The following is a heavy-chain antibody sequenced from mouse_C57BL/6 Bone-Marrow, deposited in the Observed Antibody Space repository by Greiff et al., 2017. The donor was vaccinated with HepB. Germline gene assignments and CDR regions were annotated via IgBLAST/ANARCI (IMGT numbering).Heavy chain of an antibody. CDR3: ARSCGLRQGGYYAMDY. CDR1: GFSLSTSGMG. Sequence: QVTLKESGPGILQSSQTLSLTCSFSGFSLSTSGMGVSWIRQPSGKGLEWLAHIYWDDDKRYNPSLKSRLTISKETSRNQVFLKITSVDTADTATYYCARSCGLRQGGYYAMDYWGQGTSVTVSS. CDR2: IYWDDDK. J-gene: IGHJ4*01. V-gene: IGHV8-12*01. D-gene: IGHD2-4*01.